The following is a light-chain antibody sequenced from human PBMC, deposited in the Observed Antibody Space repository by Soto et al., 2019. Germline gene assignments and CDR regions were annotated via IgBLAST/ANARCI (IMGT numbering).Light chain of an antibody. CDR1: SSDVGSYNR. Sequence: QSALTQPASVSGSPGQSITISCTGTSSDVGSYNRVSWYQHHPGKAPKLMIYVVGKRPSGVSSRFSGSKSGNTASLTISGLQAEDEADYYCCSYAGSGTPYVFGTGTKLTVL. J-gene: IGLJ1*01. CDR3: CSYAGSGTPYV. CDR2: VVG. V-gene: IGLV2-23*02.